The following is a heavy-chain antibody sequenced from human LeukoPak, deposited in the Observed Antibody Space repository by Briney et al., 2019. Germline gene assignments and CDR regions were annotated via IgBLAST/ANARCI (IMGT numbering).Heavy chain of an antibody. D-gene: IGHD3-10*01. Sequence: SVKVSCKASGGTFSSYAISWVRQAPGQGLEWMGRIIPILGIANYAQKFQGRVTITADKSTSTAYMELSSLRSEDTAVYYCAREGHDPRMVRGVIIDYWGQGTLVTVSS. CDR3: AREGHDPRMVRGVIIDY. J-gene: IGHJ4*02. V-gene: IGHV1-69*04. CDR1: GGTFSSYA. CDR2: IIPILGIA.